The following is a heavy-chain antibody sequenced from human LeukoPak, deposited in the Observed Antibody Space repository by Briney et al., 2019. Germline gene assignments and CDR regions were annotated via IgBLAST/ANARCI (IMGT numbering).Heavy chain of an antibody. D-gene: IGHD1-26*01. CDR3: ARAVGPVRRSWFDP. CDR2: INPNGEST. CDR1: GYTFTSYY. Sequence: ASVKVSCKASGYTFTSYYLHWVRQAPGQGLEWMGIINPNGESTTYAQKFQGRVTMTRDTSTSTLSMELSSLRSEDTAIYYCARAVGPVRRSWFDPWGQGTLVTVSS. V-gene: IGHV1-46*01. J-gene: IGHJ5*02.